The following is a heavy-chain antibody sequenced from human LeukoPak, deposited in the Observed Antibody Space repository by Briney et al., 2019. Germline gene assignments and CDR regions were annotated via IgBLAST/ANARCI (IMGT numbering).Heavy chain of an antibody. V-gene: IGHV4-38-2*02. Sequence: SETLSLTCTVSGYSISSGYYWGWIRQPPGKGLEWIGSIYHSGSTYYNPSLKSRVTISVDTSKNQFSLKLSSVTAADTAVYYCAREVVYYMDVWAKGPRSPSP. CDR1: GYSISSGYY. D-gene: IGHD2-15*01. J-gene: IGHJ6*03. CDR3: AREVVYYMDV. CDR2: IYHSGST.